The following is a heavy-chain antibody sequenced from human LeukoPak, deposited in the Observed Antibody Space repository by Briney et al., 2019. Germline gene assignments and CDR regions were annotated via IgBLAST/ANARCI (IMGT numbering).Heavy chain of an antibody. CDR1: GGSFSGYY. Sequence: SETLSLTCAVYGGSFSGYYWSWIRQPPGKGLEWIGEINHSGSTNNNPSLKSRVTISVDTSKNQFSLKLSSVTAADTAVYYCAREGQDYYDSSGYYNWFDPWGQGTLVTVSS. CDR3: AREGQDYYDSSGYYNWFDP. V-gene: IGHV4-34*01. CDR2: INHSGST. D-gene: IGHD3-22*01. J-gene: IGHJ5*02.